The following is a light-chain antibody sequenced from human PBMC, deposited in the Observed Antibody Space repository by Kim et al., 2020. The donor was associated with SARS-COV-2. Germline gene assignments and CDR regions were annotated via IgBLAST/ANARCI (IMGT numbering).Light chain of an antibody. J-gene: IGLJ2*01. CDR2: PDS. Sequence: SVSPGQTASITCSGDKLGDKYACWYQQKPGQSPVLVIYPDSKRPSGIPERFSGSNSGNTATLTISGTQAMDEADYYCQAWDSSHVVFGGGTQLTVL. CDR3: QAWDSSHVV. V-gene: IGLV3-1*01. CDR1: KLGDKY.